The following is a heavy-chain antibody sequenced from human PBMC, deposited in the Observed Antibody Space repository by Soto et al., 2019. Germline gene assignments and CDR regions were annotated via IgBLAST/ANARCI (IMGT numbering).Heavy chain of an antibody. J-gene: IGHJ4*02. D-gene: IGHD4-17*01. CDR1: GFTFSTYA. CDR3: AKDMKWGGMTTIHYFDP. V-gene: IGHV3-64*01. CDR2: ISSNGGTT. Sequence: PGGSLRLACAASGFTFSTYAMQWVRQAPGKGLEFVSSISSNGGTTNYSYSVKGRFTISRDNAKSSLFLQMNSLRPDDTALYYCAKDMKWGGMTTIHYFDPWGQGTLVTVSS.